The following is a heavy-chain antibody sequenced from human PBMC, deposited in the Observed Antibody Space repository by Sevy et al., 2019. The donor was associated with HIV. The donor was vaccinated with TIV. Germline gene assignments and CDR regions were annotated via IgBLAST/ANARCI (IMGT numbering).Heavy chain of an antibody. CDR2: LSFGCGEI. CDR1: GFTFSKYS. CDR3: AREGCTKPHDY. Sequence: GGSLRLSCAASGFTFSKYSMSWVRQPPGKGLEWVSTLSFGCGEINHADSVKGRFTISRVNSKNSLYLQMNNLRAEDTAVYYCAREGCTKPHDYWGQGTLVTVSS. J-gene: IGHJ4*02. D-gene: IGHD2-8*01. V-gene: IGHV3-23*01.